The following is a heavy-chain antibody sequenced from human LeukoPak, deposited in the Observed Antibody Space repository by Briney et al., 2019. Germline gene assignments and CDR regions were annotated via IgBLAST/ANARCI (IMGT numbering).Heavy chain of an antibody. CDR3: TRQPAPGTTDDY. J-gene: IGHJ4*02. CDR2: IRSKANSYAT. V-gene: IGHV3-73*01. Sequence: GGSLRLSCAASGFTFSGSAMHWVRQASGKGLEWVGRIRSKANSYATAYAASVKGRFTISRDDSKNTAYLQMNSLKTEDTAVYYCTRQPAPGTTDDYWGQGTLVTVSS. D-gene: IGHD1-1*01. CDR1: GFTFSGSA.